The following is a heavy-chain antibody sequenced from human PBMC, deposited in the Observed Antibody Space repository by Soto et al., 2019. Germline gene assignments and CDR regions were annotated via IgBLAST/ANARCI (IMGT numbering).Heavy chain of an antibody. D-gene: IGHD1-26*01. V-gene: IGHV2-5*02. CDR3: AHSTTNLMGFDP. J-gene: IGHJ5*02. Sequence: QITLKESGPTLVNPTQTLTLTCTFSGFSLSTSGVGVGWIRQPPGRALEWLGIIYWDDDKRYSPSLKSRLTITKDTSKNLVVLTMTNMDPVDTATYYCAHSTTNLMGFDPWGQGTLVTVSS. CDR1: GFSLSTSGVG. CDR2: IYWDDDK.